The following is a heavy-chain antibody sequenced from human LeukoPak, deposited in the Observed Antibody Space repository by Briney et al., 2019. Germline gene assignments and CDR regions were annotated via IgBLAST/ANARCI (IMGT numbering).Heavy chain of an antibody. CDR1: GFSFSYYT. CDR3: ARVLNYYDSSGYYFSY. D-gene: IGHD3-22*01. J-gene: IGHJ4*02. Sequence: GGSLRLSCAAPGFSFSYYTMHCVRQAPGKRLEWVAVISYDGSNKYYADSVKGRFTISRDNSKNTLYLQMNSLRAEDTAVYYCARVLNYYDSSGYYFSYWGQGTLVSVSS. CDR2: ISYDGSNK. V-gene: IGHV3-30-3*01.